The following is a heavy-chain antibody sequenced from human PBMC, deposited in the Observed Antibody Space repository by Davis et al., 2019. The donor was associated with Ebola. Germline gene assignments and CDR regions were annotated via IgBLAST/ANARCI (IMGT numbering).Heavy chain of an antibody. CDR2: ISATSDHT. CDR1: GFTVSSNY. J-gene: IGHJ4*02. CDR3: AKIEAYGSGNFFDY. Sequence: GGSLRLSCAASGFTVSSNYMSWVRQAPGKGLEWVSAISATSDHTYYAESVKGRFTISRDNPKNTLFLLMKSLRAEDTAVYYCAKIEAYGSGNFFDYWGQGTLVTVSS. D-gene: IGHD3-10*01. V-gene: IGHV3-23*01.